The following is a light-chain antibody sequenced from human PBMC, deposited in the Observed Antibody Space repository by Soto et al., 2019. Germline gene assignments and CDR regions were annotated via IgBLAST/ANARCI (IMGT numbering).Light chain of an antibody. Sequence: QSALTQPASVSGSPGQSITISCTGTSSDSGIFNYVSWYQQLPGTAPKLLIYSNNQRPSGVPDRFSGSKSGTSASLAISGLQSEDEADYYCAAWDDSLNGSYVFGTGTKVTVL. CDR1: SSDSGIFNY. CDR2: SNN. V-gene: IGLV1-44*01. J-gene: IGLJ1*01. CDR3: AAWDDSLNGSYV.